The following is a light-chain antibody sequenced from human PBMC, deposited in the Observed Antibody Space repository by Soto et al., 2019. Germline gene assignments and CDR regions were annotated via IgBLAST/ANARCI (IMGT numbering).Light chain of an antibody. CDR2: NVT. V-gene: IGLV2-23*02. Sequence: SAPTQPASLSRSPGQSITLSCSGNAVSYQLVSWYQQQPGKAPKLILYNVTRRPSGVSNRFSGFKSGTTASLKITGLQAEDEADYYCCSFVGVTNDVFGNGTKVTV. CDR3: CSFVGVTNDV. CDR1: GNAVSYQL. J-gene: IGLJ1*01.